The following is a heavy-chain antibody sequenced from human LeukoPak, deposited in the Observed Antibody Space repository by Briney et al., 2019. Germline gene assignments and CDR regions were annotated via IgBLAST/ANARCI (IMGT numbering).Heavy chain of an antibody. V-gene: IGHV4-34*01. CDR3: ARSSASDY. CDR1: GGSFSGYY. Sequence: SETLSLTCAVYGGSFSGYYWSWIRQPPGKGLEWIGEINHSGSTNYNPSLKSRVTISVDTSKNQFSLKLSSVTAADTAVYYCARSSASDYWSQGTLVTVSS. D-gene: IGHD3-10*01. CDR2: INHSGST. J-gene: IGHJ4*02.